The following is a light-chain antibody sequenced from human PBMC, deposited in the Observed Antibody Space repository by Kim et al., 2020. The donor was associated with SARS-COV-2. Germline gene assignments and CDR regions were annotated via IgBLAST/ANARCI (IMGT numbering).Light chain of an antibody. J-gene: IGLJ2*01. Sequence: VAPRQTASITCSGDKLGDKYACWYQQKPGQSPVVVIYQDSKRPSGIPERFSGSNSGNTATLTISGTQAMDEADYYCQAWDTSTVVFGGGTQLTVL. CDR1: KLGDKY. CDR3: QAWDTSTVV. V-gene: IGLV3-1*01. CDR2: QDS.